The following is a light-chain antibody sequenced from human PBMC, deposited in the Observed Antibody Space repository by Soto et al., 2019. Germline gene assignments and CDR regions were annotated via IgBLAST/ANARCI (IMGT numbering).Light chain of an antibody. CDR2: DNN. CDR1: TSNIGSNY. V-gene: IGLV1-51*01. Sequence: QSVLTQPPSMSATPGQKVTISCSGSTSNIGSNYVSWYQQLPGTAPKLLIYDNNKRPSGILDRFSGSKSGTSATLVITGLQTGDDADYYCGAWDNSLTAMLLGGGTKLTVL. J-gene: IGLJ2*01. CDR3: GAWDNSLTAML.